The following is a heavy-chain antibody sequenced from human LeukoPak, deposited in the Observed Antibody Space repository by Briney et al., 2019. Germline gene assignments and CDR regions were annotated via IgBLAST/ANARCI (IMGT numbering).Heavy chain of an antibody. Sequence: SETLSLTCAVYGGSFSGYYWSWIRQPPGKGLEWIGEINHSGSTNYNPSLKSRVTISVDTSKNQFSLKLSSVTAADTAVYYCARDRGFPGGDYFRKKSYYFDYWGQGTLVTVSS. CDR1: GGSFSGYY. CDR2: INHSGST. D-gene: IGHD4-17*01. CDR3: ARDRGFPGGDYFRKKSYYFDY. V-gene: IGHV4-34*01. J-gene: IGHJ4*02.